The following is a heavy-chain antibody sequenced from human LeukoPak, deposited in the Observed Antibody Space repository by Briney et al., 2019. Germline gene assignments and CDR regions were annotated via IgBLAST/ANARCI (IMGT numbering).Heavy chain of an antibody. CDR2: IIPIFGTA. D-gene: IGHD2-15*01. Sequence: GASVKVSCKASGYTFTGYYMHWVRQAPGQGLEWMGRIIPIFGTANYAQKFQGRVTITTDESTSTAYMELSSLRSEDTAVYYCARGYCSGGSCYLDYWGQGTLVTVSS. V-gene: IGHV1-69*05. CDR3: ARGYCSGGSCYLDY. J-gene: IGHJ4*02. CDR1: GYTFTGYY.